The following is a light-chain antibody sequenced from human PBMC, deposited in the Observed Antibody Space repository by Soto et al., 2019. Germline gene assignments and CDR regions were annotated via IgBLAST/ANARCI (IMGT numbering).Light chain of an antibody. V-gene: IGKV1-39*01. CDR1: QSISSY. CDR2: AAS. J-gene: IGKJ5*01. Sequence: IQMTQSPSSLSASVCDSVTITCRASQSISSYLTWYQQKPGKAPKLLIYAASSLQSGVPSRFSGSGSGTDFTLTISSLQPEDFATYYCQQSYSTLITFGQGTRLEIK. CDR3: QQSYSTLIT.